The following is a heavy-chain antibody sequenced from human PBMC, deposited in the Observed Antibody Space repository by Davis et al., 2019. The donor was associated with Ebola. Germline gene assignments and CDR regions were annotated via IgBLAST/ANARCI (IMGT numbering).Heavy chain of an antibody. CDR1: GFTFSRSW. CDR2: IQYDGSNQ. V-gene: IGHV3-30*02. J-gene: IGHJ4*02. CDR3: ATWSYAILSTDY. D-gene: IGHD2-8*01. Sequence: GESLKISCVASGFTFSRSWMNWVRQAPGKGLEWVAFIQYDGSNQYYADSVKGRFAISRDNSKSTLYLQMHSLRPEDTAVYYCATWSYAILSTDYWGQGTLVSVSS.